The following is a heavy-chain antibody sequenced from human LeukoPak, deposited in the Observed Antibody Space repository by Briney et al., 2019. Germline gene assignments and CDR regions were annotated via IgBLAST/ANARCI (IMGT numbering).Heavy chain of an antibody. J-gene: IGHJ4*02. D-gene: IGHD6-19*01. V-gene: IGHV1-2*02. CDR3: SRTPPSADDY. Sequence: ASVKVSCKASGYTFTGDYMHWVRQAPGQGLEWMGWINPNSGDTNYAQKFQGRVTMTSDTSISTAYMELRTLRSDDTAVYYCSRTPPSADDYWGQGTLVTVSS. CDR2: INPNSGDT. CDR1: GYTFTGDY.